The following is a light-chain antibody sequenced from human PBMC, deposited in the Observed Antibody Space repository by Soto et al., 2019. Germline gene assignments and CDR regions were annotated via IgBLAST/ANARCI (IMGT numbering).Light chain of an antibody. V-gene: IGKV4-1*01. CDR3: QQYYNPPLT. CDR2: WAS. J-gene: IGKJ4*01. CDR1: QRVLYSSNNKHY. Sequence: DIVMTQSPDSLAVSLGERATINCKSSQRVLYSSNNKHYLAWYQQKAGQPPKLLIYWASTRQSVVPDRFSGSGSETDFTLTISSLQAEDVAIYYCQQYYNPPLTFGGGTKVEIK.